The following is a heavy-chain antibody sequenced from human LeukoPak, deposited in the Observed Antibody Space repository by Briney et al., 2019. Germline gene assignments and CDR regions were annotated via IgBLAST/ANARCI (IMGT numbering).Heavy chain of an antibody. CDR3: ARIGVAAAGTFDY. CDR2: IYYSGST. CDR1: GGSISSYY. D-gene: IGHD6-13*01. V-gene: IGHV4-59*12. Sequence: SETLSLTCTVSGGSISSYYWSWIRQPPGKGLEWIGYIYYSGSTNYNPSLKSRVTMSVDTSKNQFSLKLSSVTAADTAVYYCARIGVAAAGTFDYWGQGTLVTVSS. J-gene: IGHJ4*02.